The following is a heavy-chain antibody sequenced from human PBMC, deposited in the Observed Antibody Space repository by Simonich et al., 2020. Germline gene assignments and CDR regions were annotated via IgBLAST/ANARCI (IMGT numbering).Heavy chain of an antibody. CDR2: INPNSGGT. D-gene: IGHD6-13*01. CDR3: ARSHIAAAGTGYFQH. Sequence: QVQLVQSGAEVKKPGASVKVSCKASGYTFTGYYMHWVRQAPGQGLEWMGEINPNSGGTNYAQKFQGRVTMTRDTSISTAYMELSRLRSDDTAVYYCARSHIAAAGTGYFQHWGQGTLVTVSS. CDR1: GYTFTGYY. J-gene: IGHJ1*01. V-gene: IGHV1-2*02.